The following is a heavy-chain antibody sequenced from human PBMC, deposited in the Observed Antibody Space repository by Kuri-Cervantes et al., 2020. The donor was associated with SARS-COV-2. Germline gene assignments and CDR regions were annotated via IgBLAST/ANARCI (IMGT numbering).Heavy chain of an antibody. CDR3: ARDKTAYDFWSGYFDY. V-gene: IGHV3-30*03. CDR2: ISYDGSNK. CDR1: GFTFSSYS. Sequence: GGSLRLSCAASGFTFSSYSMNWVRQAPGKGLEWVAVISYDGSNKYYADSVKGRFTISRDNSKNTLYLQMNSLRAEDTAVYYCARDKTAYDFWSGYFDYWGQGTLVTVSS. J-gene: IGHJ4*02. D-gene: IGHD3-3*01.